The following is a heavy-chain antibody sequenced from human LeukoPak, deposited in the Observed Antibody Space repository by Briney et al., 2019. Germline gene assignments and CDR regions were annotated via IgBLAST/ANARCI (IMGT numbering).Heavy chain of an antibody. V-gene: IGHV3-11*06. CDR2: ISSRSTYK. CDR3: ARWIGDPDWYFDL. J-gene: IGHJ2*01. Sequence: GGSLRLSCAASGFTFSDYYMSWIRQAPGEGLEWVSYISSRSTYKNYADSEKGRFTISRDKAKNSLYLQMNSLRADDTAVYYCARWIGDPDWYFDLWGRGTLVTVSS. CDR1: GFTFSDYY. D-gene: IGHD3-16*01.